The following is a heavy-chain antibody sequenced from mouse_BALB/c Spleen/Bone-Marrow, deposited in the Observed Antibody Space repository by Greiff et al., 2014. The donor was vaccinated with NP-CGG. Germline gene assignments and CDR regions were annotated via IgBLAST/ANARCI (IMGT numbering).Heavy chain of an antibody. CDR1: GFSLTGYG. V-gene: IGHV2-6-7*01. Sequence: VHLVESGPGLVAPSQSLSITCTVSGFSLTGYGVNWVRQPPGKGLEWLGMIWGDGSTDYNSALKSRLSISKDNSKSQVFLKTNSLQTDDTARYYCAREPTVVAGAWFAYWGQGTLVTVSA. CDR3: AREPTVVAGAWFAY. D-gene: IGHD1-1*01. J-gene: IGHJ3*01. CDR2: IWGDGST.